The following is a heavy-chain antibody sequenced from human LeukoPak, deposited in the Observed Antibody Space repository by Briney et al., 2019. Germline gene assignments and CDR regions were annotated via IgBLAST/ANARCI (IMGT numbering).Heavy chain of an antibody. Sequence: GRFLRLSCAASGFTFSSYGMHWVRQAPGKGLEWVAVISYDGSNKYYADSVKGRFTISRDNSKNTLYLQMNSLRAEDTAVYYCAKGAQWLPDYWGQGTLVTVSS. D-gene: IGHD6-19*01. CDR2: ISYDGSNK. CDR3: AKGAQWLPDY. CDR1: GFTFSSYG. J-gene: IGHJ4*02. V-gene: IGHV3-30*18.